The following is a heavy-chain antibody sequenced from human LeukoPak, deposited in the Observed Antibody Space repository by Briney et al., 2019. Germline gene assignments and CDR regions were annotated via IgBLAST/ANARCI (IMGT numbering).Heavy chain of an antibody. CDR3: ARDREGGSSRTNSHDIDY. V-gene: IGHV3-30-3*01. CDR2: ISYDGSNK. D-gene: IGHD1/OR15-1a*01. Sequence: PGGSLRLSCAASGFTFSSYAMHWVRQAPGKGLEWVAVISYDGSNKYYADSVKGRFTISRDNSKNTLYLQMNSLRAEDTAVYYCARDREGGSSRTNSHDIDYWGQGTLVTVSS. J-gene: IGHJ4*02. CDR1: GFTFSSYA.